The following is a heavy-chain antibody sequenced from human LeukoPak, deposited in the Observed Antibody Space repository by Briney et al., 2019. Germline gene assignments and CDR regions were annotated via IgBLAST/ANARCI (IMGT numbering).Heavy chain of an antibody. Sequence: ASVKVSCKASGYTFTRYYMHWARQAPGQGLEWMGWINPNSGGTNYAQKFQGRVTMTRDTSISTAYMELSRLRSDDTAVYYCARWGDIVVVPAATNWFDPWGQGTLVTVSS. V-gene: IGHV1-2*02. D-gene: IGHD2-2*01. J-gene: IGHJ5*02. CDR2: INPNSGGT. CDR1: GYTFTRYY. CDR3: ARWGDIVVVPAATNWFDP.